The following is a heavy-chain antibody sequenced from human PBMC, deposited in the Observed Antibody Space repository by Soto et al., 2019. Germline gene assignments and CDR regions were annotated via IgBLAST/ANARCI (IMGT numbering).Heavy chain of an antibody. CDR1: GFTFSSYG. V-gene: IGHV3-33*01. J-gene: IGHJ6*02. Sequence: QVQLVESGGGVVQPGRSLRLSCAASGFTFSSYGMHWVRQAPGKGLEWGAVIWYDGSNKYYADSVKGRFTISRDNSKNTLYLQMNSLRAEDTAVYYCARSIRFLESELSYYYYYGMDVWGQGTTVTVSS. CDR3: ARSIRFLESELSYYYYYGMDV. CDR2: IWYDGSNK. D-gene: IGHD3-3*01.